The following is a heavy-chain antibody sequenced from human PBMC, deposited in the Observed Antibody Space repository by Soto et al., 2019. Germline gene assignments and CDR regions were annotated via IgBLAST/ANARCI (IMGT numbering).Heavy chain of an antibody. CDR3: ARDEGGP. CDR1: GDSVSSNSAA. V-gene: IGHV6-1*01. J-gene: IGHJ4*02. CDR2: TYYRSKRNS. Sequence: PSQTLSLTCVISGDSVSSNSAAWSWIRQSPSRGLEWLGRTYYRSKRNSNYAVSVKGRVTINPDTSKNQFSLQLNSVTPEDTAVYYCARDEGGPWGQGTLVTVSS.